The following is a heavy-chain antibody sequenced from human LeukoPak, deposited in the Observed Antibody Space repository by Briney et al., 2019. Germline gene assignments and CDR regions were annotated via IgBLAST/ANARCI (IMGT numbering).Heavy chain of an antibody. D-gene: IGHD5-24*01. CDR1: RGSNSSYS. J-gene: IGHJ4*02. Sequence: KPSETLSLKCTGSRGSNSSYSRSSTRQPPGKGLEWIGYINYSGSTNYNPSLKSRVTISVDRSKNQCSLKLTSVTAADTAVYYCARGGYNYFDSWGQGSLVTVSS. V-gene: IGHV4-59*08. CDR2: INYSGST. CDR3: ARGGYNYFDS.